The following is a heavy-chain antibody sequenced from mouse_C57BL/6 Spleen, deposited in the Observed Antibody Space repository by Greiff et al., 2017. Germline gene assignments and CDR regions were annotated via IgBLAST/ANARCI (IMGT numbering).Heavy chain of an antibody. D-gene: IGHD2-4*01. CDR3: ARSDYDYDVAWFAY. CDR1: GYTFTDYN. CDR2: INPDNGGT. Sequence: VQLQQSGPELVKPGASVKIPCKASGYTFTDYNMDWVKQSHGKSLEWIGDINPDNGGTIYNQKFKGKATLTVDKSSSTAYMELRSLTSEDTAVYYCARSDYDYDVAWFAYWGQGTLVTVSA. V-gene: IGHV1-18*01. J-gene: IGHJ3*01.